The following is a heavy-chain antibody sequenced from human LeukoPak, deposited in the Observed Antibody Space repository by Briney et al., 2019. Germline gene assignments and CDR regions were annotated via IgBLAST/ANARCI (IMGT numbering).Heavy chain of an antibody. CDR2: VYNSGST. CDR1: GGSISSYY. V-gene: IGHV4-59*08. CDR3: ARSAIDAFDI. D-gene: IGHD6-25*01. Sequence: SETLSLTCTVSGGSISSYYWSWLRQPPGKGLEGIGYVYNSGSTNYNPSLKSRVSISVDTSKNQFSLKLSSVTAADTAVYYCARSAIDAFDIWGQGTMVTVS. J-gene: IGHJ3*02.